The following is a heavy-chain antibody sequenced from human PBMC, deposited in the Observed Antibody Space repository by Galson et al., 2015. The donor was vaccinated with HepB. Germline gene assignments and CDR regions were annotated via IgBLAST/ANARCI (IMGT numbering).Heavy chain of an antibody. CDR1: GGTFSSYA. V-gene: IGHV1-69*01. CDR2: IIPIFGTA. CDR3: ARGSGYSYANYYYGMDV. J-gene: IGHJ6*02. Sequence: SCKASGGTFSSYAISWVRQAPGQGLEWMGGIIPIFGTANYAQKFQGRVTITADESTSTAYMELSSLRSEDTAVYYCARGSGYSYANYYYGMDVWGQGTTVTVSS. D-gene: IGHD5-18*01.